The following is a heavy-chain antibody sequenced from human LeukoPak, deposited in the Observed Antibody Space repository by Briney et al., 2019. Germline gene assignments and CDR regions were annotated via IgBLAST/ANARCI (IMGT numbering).Heavy chain of an antibody. CDR2: ISSSGTTT. D-gene: IGHD3-9*01. CDR1: GFTFSSYD. V-gene: IGHV3-48*03. J-gene: IGHJ5*02. Sequence: GGSLRLSCAASGFTFSSYDMYWVRQAPGKGLEWVSYISSSGTTTHYGDSVKGRFTISRDNAKNSLYLQMNSLRAEDTAVYYCARAPTKFRRDWFDPWGQGTLVTVSS. CDR3: ARAPTKFRRDWFDP.